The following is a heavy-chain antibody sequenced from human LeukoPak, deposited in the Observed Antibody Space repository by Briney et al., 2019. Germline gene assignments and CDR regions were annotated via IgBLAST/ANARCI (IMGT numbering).Heavy chain of an antibody. CDR1: GYTFTSYG. D-gene: IGHD2-2*01. J-gene: IGHJ6*02. CDR3: ARVYCSSTSCFLGPYYYGMDV. Sequence: ASVKVSCKASGYTFTSYGISWVRQAPGQGLEWMGWISAYNGNTNYAQKLQGRVTMTTDTSTNTAYMELRSLRSDDTAVYYCARVYCSSTSCFLGPYYYGMDVWGQGTTVTVSS. CDR2: ISAYNGNT. V-gene: IGHV1-18*01.